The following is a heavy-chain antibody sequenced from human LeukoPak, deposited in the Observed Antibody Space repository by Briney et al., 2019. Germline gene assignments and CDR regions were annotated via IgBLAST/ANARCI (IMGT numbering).Heavy chain of an antibody. CDR2: ISGSSKII. CDR1: GFTVSSSY. D-gene: IGHD2-2*01. Sequence: GGSLRLSCAASGFTVSSSYMNWVRQAPGKGLEWISYISGSSKIIHWAESLKGRFTISRDNAKNSLYLQMNSLRDEDTAVYYCARDYSSSGTFFGYYYGMDVWGQGTTVTVSS. CDR3: ARDYSSSGTFFGYYYGMDV. V-gene: IGHV3-48*02. J-gene: IGHJ6*02.